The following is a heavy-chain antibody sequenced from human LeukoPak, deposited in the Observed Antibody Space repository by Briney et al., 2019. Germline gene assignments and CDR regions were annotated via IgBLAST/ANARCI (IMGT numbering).Heavy chain of an antibody. V-gene: IGHV3-48*03. Sequence: PGGSLRLSCAASGFTFSSYEMNWVRQAPGKGLEWVSYISSSGSTIYYADSVKGRFTISRDNSKNTLYLQMNSLRAEDTAVYYCARWGVGAMPFDPWGQGTLVTVSS. J-gene: IGHJ5*02. CDR1: GFTFSSYE. CDR2: ISSSGSTI. CDR3: ARWGVGAMPFDP. D-gene: IGHD1-26*01.